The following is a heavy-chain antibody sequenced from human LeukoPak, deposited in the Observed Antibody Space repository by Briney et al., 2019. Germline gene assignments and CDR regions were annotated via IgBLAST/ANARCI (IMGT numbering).Heavy chain of an antibody. CDR3: ARDPIAAAGTYYYYYMDV. Sequence: SVKVSCKASGGTFSSYAISWVRQAPGQGLEWMGRIIPILGIANYAQKFQGRVTITADKSTSTAYMELSSLRSEDTAVYYCARDPIAAAGTYYYYYMDVWGKGTTVTVSS. CDR1: GGTFSSYA. V-gene: IGHV1-69*04. CDR2: IIPILGIA. J-gene: IGHJ6*03. D-gene: IGHD6-13*01.